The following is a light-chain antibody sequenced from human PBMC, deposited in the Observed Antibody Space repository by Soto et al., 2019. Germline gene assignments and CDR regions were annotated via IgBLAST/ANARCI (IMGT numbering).Light chain of an antibody. CDR1: QSVSSY. CDR2: DAS. CDR3: QQRSST. V-gene: IGKV3-11*01. Sequence: EIVLTQSPATLSLSPGERATLSCRASQSVSSYLAWYQQKPGQAPRLLIYDASNRATGIPARFSGSGSGTDFPLTISSLEPEDFAFYYCQQRSSTFGGGTKLEIK. J-gene: IGKJ4*01.